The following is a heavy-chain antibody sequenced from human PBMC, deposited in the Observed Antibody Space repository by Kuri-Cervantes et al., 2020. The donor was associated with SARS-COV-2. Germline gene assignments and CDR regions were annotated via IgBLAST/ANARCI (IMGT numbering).Heavy chain of an antibody. CDR1: GGSISSSYY. Sequence: SETLSLTCAVSGGSISSSYYWSWIRQPPGEGLEWIAYISYSGSTNYNPSLKSRVTISVDTSKNHFSLKLSSVTAADTALYYCARERNSGIDYWGQGTLVTVSS. CDR2: ISYSGST. CDR3: ARERNSGIDY. D-gene: IGHD1-26*01. V-gene: IGHV4-61*03. J-gene: IGHJ4*02.